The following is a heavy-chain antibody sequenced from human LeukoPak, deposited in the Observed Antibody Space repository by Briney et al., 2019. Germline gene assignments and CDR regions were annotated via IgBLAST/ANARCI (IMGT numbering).Heavy chain of an antibody. CDR3: IYGYTLDF. J-gene: IGHJ4*02. V-gene: IGHV3-53*01. CDR2: IYSGGST. D-gene: IGHD5-18*01. Sequence: GGSLRLSCAASGFTVSSNYMNWVRQAPGKGLEWVSVIYSGGSTNYADSVKGRFTISRDNSKNTLYLRMDSLRAEDTAVYYCIYGYTLDFWGQGTLVTVSS. CDR1: GFTVSSNY.